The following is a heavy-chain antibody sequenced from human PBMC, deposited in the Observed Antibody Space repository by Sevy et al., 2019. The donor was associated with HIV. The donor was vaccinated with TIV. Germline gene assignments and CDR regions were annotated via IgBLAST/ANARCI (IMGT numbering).Heavy chain of an antibody. V-gene: IGHV4-39*01. CDR2: MSYNGNS. CDR3: ARRLAAGGGGNEYFQP. Sequence: SETLSLTCTVSGGSINNKAYYWAWIRQPPGKGLDWIGSMSYNGNSYYNPALNCRVTIALDTSKNQFSLRLTFVTAADTAVYYCARRLAAGGGGNEYFQPWGQGTLVTVSS. J-gene: IGHJ1*01. D-gene: IGHD6-13*01. CDR1: GGSINNKAYY.